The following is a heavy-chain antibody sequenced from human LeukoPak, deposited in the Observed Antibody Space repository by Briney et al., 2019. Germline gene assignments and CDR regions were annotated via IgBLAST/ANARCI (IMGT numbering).Heavy chain of an antibody. Sequence: PSETLSLTCAVYGGSFSGYYWSWIRQPPGKGLEWIGEINHSGSTNYNPSLKSRVTISVDTFKNQFSLKLSSVTAADTAVYYCARVGSITIFGVADQYYYYGMDVWGQGTTVTVSS. J-gene: IGHJ6*02. D-gene: IGHD3-3*01. CDR3: ARVGSITIFGVADQYYYYGMDV. CDR2: INHSGST. CDR1: GGSFSGYY. V-gene: IGHV4-34*01.